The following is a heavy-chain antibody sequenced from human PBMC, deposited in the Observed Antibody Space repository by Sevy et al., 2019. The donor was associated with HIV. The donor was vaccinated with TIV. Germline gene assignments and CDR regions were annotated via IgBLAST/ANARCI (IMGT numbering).Heavy chain of an antibody. D-gene: IGHD6-6*01. J-gene: IGHJ4*02. CDR1: GFTFSSYW. CDR3: ARGRYSSSLVTDC. CDR2: INSDESST. V-gene: IGHV3-74*01. Sequence: GGSLRLSCAASGFTFSSYWMHWVRQAPGKGLVWVSRINSDESSTSYADSVKGRFTISRDNAKNTLYLQMNSLRAEDTAVYYCARGRYSSSLVTDCWGQGTLVNVSS.